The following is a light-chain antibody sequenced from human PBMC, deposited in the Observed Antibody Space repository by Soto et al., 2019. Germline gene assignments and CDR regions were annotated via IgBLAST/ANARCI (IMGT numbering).Light chain of an antibody. J-gene: IGKJ1*01. CDR2: KAS. V-gene: IGKV1-5*03. Sequence: DIQMTQSLSTLSASLGDVVTITCRASQSISSWLAWYRQKPGKAPKLLIYKASSLESGVPSRFSGSGSGTEVTLTISSLQPDDFATYYCQQYNSYSWTFGQGTKVEIK. CDR3: QQYNSYSWT. CDR1: QSISSW.